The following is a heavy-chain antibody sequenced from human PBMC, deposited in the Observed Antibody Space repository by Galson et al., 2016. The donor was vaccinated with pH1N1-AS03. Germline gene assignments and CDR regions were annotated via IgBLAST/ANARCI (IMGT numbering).Heavy chain of an antibody. J-gene: IGHJ6*02. CDR1: GDSISTSNW. D-gene: IGHD5-18*01. V-gene: IGHV4-4*02. Sequence: TLSLTCAVSGDSISTSNWWSWVRQPPGKGLEWIGEVSHAGRTNYSPSLKSRVTISLDKSKNQFSLRLTSVTAADTAVYYCARDVLPYSLGLDVWGQGTTVTVSS. CDR3: ARDVLPYSLGLDV. CDR2: VSHAGRT.